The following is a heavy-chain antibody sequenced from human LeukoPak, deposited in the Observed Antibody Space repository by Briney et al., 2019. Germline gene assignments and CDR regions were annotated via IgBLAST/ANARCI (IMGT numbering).Heavy chain of an antibody. Sequence: ASVKVSCKASGYTFTSYYMHWVRQAPGQGLEWMGIINPSGGSTSYAQKFQGRVTMTRDTSTSTVYMELSSLRSEDTAVYYCARPSGWLSTVGGAFDIWGQGTMVTVSS. J-gene: IGHJ3*02. CDR2: INPSGGST. V-gene: IGHV1-46*01. CDR3: ARPSGWLSTVGGAFDI. D-gene: IGHD3-16*01. CDR1: GYTFTSYY.